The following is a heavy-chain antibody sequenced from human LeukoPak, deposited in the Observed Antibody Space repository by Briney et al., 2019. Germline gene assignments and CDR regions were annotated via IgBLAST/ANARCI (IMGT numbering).Heavy chain of an antibody. CDR3: ARDRGGATWFDY. J-gene: IGHJ4*02. CDR2: KYYSEST. Sequence: SETLSLTCTVSGGSISSGYYYWSWIRQPPGKGLEWIRYKYYSESTYYHPSLKSHVTISVDTSKNQFSLKLSSVTAADTAVYYCARDRGGATWFDYWGQGTLVTVSS. CDR1: GGSISSGYYY. V-gene: IGHV4-30-4*08. D-gene: IGHD1-26*01.